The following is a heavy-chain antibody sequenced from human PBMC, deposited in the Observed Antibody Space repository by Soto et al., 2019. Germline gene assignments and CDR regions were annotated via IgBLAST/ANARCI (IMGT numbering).Heavy chain of an antibody. Sequence: ASVKVSCKASGYTFTSYGISWVRQAPGQGLEWMGWISAYNGNTNYAQKLQGRVTMTTDTSTSTAYMELRSLRSDDTAVYYCARETYYYDSSGYYQFDPWGQGTLVTVSS. V-gene: IGHV1-18*01. CDR1: GYTFTSYG. CDR2: ISAYNGNT. CDR3: ARETYYYDSSGYYQFDP. D-gene: IGHD3-22*01. J-gene: IGHJ5*02.